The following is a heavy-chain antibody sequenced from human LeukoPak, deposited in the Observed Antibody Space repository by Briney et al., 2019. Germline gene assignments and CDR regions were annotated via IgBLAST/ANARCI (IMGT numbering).Heavy chain of an antibody. V-gene: IGHV3-33*06. Sequence: PGGSLRLSCAASGFTFSSYGMHWVRQAPGKGLEWGAVIWYDGSNKYYADSVKGRFTISRDNSKNTLYLQMNSLRAEDTAVYYCAKVGYGDYYFDYWGQGTLVTVSS. CDR2: IWYDGSNK. J-gene: IGHJ4*02. D-gene: IGHD4-17*01. CDR1: GFTFSSYG. CDR3: AKVGYGDYYFDY.